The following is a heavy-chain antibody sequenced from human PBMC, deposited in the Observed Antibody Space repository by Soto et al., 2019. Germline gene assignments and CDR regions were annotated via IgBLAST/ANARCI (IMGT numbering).Heavy chain of an antibody. Sequence: GASVKVSCKASGYTFTGYYMHWVRQAPGQGLEWMGWINPNSGGTNYAQKFQGRVTMTRDTSISTAYMELSRLRSDDTAVYYGARDRNSRSYGGFWFDPWGQGTLVTVSS. D-gene: IGHD6-6*01. V-gene: IGHV1-2*02. CDR2: INPNSGGT. CDR3: ARDRNSRSYGGFWFDP. CDR1: GYTFTGYY. J-gene: IGHJ5*02.